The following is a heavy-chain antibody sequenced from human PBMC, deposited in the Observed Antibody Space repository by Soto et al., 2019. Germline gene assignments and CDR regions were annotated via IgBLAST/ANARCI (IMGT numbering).Heavy chain of an antibody. V-gene: IGHV3-33*01. CDR1: GFTFSKYG. Sequence: GGSLRLSCAASGFTFSKYGMHWVRQAPGKGLEWVALIWNDGIRKVYVDSVKGRFTISRDNSKNTLDLQMNNLRDEDTAVYYCARDDDNDANALDYWGPGTPVTVSS. J-gene: IGHJ4*02. CDR2: IWNDGIRK. CDR3: ARDDDNDANALDY.